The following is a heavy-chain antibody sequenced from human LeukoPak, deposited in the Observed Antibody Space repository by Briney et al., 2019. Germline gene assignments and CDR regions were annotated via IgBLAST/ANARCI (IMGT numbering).Heavy chain of an antibody. CDR2: ISSSGSTI. D-gene: IGHD3-22*01. J-gene: IGHJ4*02. Sequence: PGGSLRLSCAASGFTFSDYYMSWIRQAPGKGLEWVSYISSSGSTIYYADSVKGRFTISRDNAKNSLYLQMDSLRAEDTAVYYCASPHSSGSRYYFDYWGQGTLVTVSP. V-gene: IGHV3-11*01. CDR1: GFTFSDYY. CDR3: ASPHSSGSRYYFDY.